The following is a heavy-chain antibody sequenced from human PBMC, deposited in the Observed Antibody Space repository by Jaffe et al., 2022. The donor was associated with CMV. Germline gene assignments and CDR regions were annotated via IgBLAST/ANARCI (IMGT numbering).Heavy chain of an antibody. V-gene: IGHV3-49*04. CDR1: GFTFGDYA. CDR3: TRQYVGYSYGDTFDY. CDR2: IRSKAYGGTT. Sequence: EVQLVESGGGLVQPGRSLRLSCTASGFTFGDYAMSWVRQAPGKGLEWVGFIRSKAYGGTTEYAASVKGRFTISRDDSKSIAYLQMNSLKTEDTAVYYCTRQYVGYSYGDTFDYWGQGTLVTVSS. J-gene: IGHJ4*02. D-gene: IGHD5-18*01.